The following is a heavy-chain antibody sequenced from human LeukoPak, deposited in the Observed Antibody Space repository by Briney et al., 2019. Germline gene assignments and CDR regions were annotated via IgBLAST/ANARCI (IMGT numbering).Heavy chain of an antibody. V-gene: IGHV1-8*03. CDR1: GYTFTSYD. D-gene: IGHD5-18*01. CDR2: MNPNSGNT. CDR3: ARGGDIHLWINYYYYMDV. Sequence: ASVKVSCKTSGYTFTSYDINWVRQASGQGLEWMGWMNPNSGNTGSAQKFQGRVTLTRNTSITTAYMELSSLTSDDTAVYYCARGGDIHLWINYYYYMDVWGKGTTVTVSS. J-gene: IGHJ6*03.